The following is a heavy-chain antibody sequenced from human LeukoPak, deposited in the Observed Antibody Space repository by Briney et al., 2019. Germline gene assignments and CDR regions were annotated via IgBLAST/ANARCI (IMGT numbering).Heavy chain of an antibody. CDR3: ASQAGYSYGYSY. D-gene: IGHD5-18*01. CDR2: ISSSSSYI. Sequence: GGSLRLSCAASGFTFISYSMNWVRQAPGKGLEWVSSISSSSSYIYYADSVKGRFTISRDNAKNSLYLQMNSLRAEDTAVYYCASQAGYSYGYSYWGQGTLVTVSS. CDR1: GFTFISYS. V-gene: IGHV3-21*01. J-gene: IGHJ4*02.